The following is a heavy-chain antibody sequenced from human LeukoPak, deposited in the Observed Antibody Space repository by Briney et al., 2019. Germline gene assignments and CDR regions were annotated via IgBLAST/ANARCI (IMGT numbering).Heavy chain of an antibody. CDR3: VTHEVTVITRSTFDY. CDR2: VKPDESEI. J-gene: IGHJ4*02. D-gene: IGHD4-23*01. CDR1: EFPFSNYW. Sequence: GGSLRLSCAASEFPFSNYWMSWVRQAPGRGLEWVANVKPDESEIYYGDSVKGRFTISRDNAKNSLYLQMHSLRVDDTAVYYCVTHEVTVITRSTFDYWGQGTLLTVSS. V-gene: IGHV3-7*01.